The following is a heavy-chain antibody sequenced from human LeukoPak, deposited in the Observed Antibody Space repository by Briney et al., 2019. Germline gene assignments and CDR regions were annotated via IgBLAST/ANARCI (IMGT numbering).Heavy chain of an antibody. CDR1: GFTYSSYW. J-gene: IGHJ1*01. CDR3: TTVARHYYDSSGYYPSSEYFQH. D-gene: IGHD3-22*01. Sequence: PGGCLRLSCAASGFTYSSYWMSWVRQAPGKGLEWVANIKQDGSEKYYVDSVKGRFTISRDNAKNSLYLQMNSLRAEDTAVYYCTTVARHYYDSSGYYPSSEYFQHWGQGTLVTVSS. CDR2: IKQDGSEK. V-gene: IGHV3-7*01.